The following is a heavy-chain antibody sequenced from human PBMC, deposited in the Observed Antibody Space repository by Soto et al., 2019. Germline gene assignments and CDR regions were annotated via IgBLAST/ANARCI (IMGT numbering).Heavy chain of an antibody. V-gene: IGHV4-34*01. D-gene: IGHD3-10*02. CDR1: GGSFCGYY. J-gene: IGHJ6*02. Sequence: PSETLSLTCAVYGGSFCGYYWSWIRQSPGKGLEWIGEINHSGSTNYNPSLESRVTISVDTSKNQFSLKLSSVTAADTAVYYCALVRGVTPYNYYYGMDVWGQGTTVT. CDR3: ALVRGVTPYNYYYGMDV. CDR2: INHSGST.